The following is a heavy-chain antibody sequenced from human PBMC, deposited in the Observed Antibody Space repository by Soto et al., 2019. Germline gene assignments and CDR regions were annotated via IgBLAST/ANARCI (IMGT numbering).Heavy chain of an antibody. CDR3: ASGWGSGWYLG. D-gene: IGHD6-19*01. CDR2: IYYSGGT. CDR1: GGSISTNNYY. J-gene: IGHJ4*02. Sequence: QVQLQESGPGLVKPSETLSLTCTVSGGSISTNNYYWGWIRQPPGKALEWIGSIYYSGGTFYNPSLKSRVAISGDTSKSQFSLKLNSVTASDTAVYYCASGWGSGWYLGWGQGTMVTVSS. V-gene: IGHV4-39*01.